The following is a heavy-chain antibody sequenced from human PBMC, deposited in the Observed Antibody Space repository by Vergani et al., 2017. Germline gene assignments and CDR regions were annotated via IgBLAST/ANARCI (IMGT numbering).Heavy chain of an antibody. CDR2: IYHGGRT. J-gene: IGHJ4*02. CDR3: ARSDLGYCTNGVCLHFDY. V-gene: IGHV4-4*02. D-gene: IGHD2-8*01. CDR1: GGSISSSNW. Sequence: QVQLQESGPGLVKPSGTLSLTCAVSGGSISSSNWWSWVRQPPGKGLEWIGEIYHGGRTNYNPSLKSRVTRSVDQAKNQFSLKLSSVTAADTAVYYCARSDLGYCTNGVCLHFDYWGQGTLVTVSS.